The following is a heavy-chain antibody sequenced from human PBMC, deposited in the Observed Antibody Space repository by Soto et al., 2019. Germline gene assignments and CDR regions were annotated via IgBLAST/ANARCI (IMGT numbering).Heavy chain of an antibody. CDR1: GFSLSSTRMA. CDR2: IYWDDDK. V-gene: IGHV2-5*02. D-gene: IGHD6-19*01. Sequence: QITLKESGPTLVKPTQTLTLTCTFSGFSLSSTRMAVGWIRQPPGKALEWLALIYWDDDKRYSPFLKSRLTITKDTPKNQVVLTMSNMAPVYTARYYCAHIVVAGLGYYFDYWGQGTLVTVSS. J-gene: IGHJ4*02. CDR3: AHIVVAGLGYYFDY.